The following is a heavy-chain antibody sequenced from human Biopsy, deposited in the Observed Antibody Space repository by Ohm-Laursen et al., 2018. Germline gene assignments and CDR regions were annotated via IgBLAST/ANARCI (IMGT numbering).Heavy chain of an antibody. CDR1: GGSITADF. CDR3: VRLNRRGNIIFFDY. D-gene: IGHD3/OR15-3a*01. V-gene: IGHV4-59*08. Sequence: TLSLTCTVSGGSITADFWTWIRQTPGERLEWIGYRFHSGSPMYNPSLKSRVTISVDKSKSHFSLTLTSVTAADTAVYYCVRLNRRGNIIFFDYWGRGTLVIVSS. CDR2: RFHSGSP. J-gene: IGHJ4*02.